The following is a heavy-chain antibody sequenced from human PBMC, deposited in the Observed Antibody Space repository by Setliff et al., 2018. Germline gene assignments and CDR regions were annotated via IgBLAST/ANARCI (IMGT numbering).Heavy chain of an antibody. D-gene: IGHD6-13*01. CDR2: IKSKTDGGTT. CDR1: GFTFSNAW. Sequence: PGGSLRLSCAASGFTFSNAWMSWVRQAPGKGLEWVGRIKSKTDGGTTDYAAPVKGRFTISRDDSKNTLYLQMNSLKTEDTAVYYCAKASSSWYRGIYYYYYYMDVWGKGTTVTVSS. V-gene: IGHV3-15*01. J-gene: IGHJ6*03. CDR3: AKASSSWYRGIYYYYYYMDV.